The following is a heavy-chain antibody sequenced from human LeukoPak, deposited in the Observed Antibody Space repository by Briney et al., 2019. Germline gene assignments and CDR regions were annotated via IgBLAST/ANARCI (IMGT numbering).Heavy chain of an antibody. CDR2: ISYDGDEK. Sequence: GSLRLSCAASGFTFNSYGMNWVRQAPGKGLEWVTLISYDGDEKYYVDSVKGRFTISRDNAKNTVYLQMNSLRAEDTAVYYCARGMYYDILTGPLGFDYWGQGTLVTVSS. V-gene: IGHV3-30*03. J-gene: IGHJ4*02. CDR1: GFTFNSYG. CDR3: ARGMYYDILTGPLGFDY. D-gene: IGHD3-9*01.